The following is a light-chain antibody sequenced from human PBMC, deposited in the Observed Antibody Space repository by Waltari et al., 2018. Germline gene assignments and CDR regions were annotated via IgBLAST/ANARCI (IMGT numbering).Light chain of an antibody. CDR2: DVT. J-gene: IGLJ1*01. CDR1: SSDIGAYDY. Sequence: QSALTQPRSVSGSPGQSVTISCTGTSSDIGAYDYVSWYQQHPGKPPQRIIYDVTDRPSGVPDRFSGSKSGNTASLTISGLQAEDEADYYCCSHAGSYTYVFGTGTKVTVL. V-gene: IGLV2-11*01. CDR3: CSHAGSYTYV.